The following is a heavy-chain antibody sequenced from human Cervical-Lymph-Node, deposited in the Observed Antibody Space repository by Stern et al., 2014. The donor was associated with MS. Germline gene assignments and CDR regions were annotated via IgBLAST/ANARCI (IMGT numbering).Heavy chain of an antibody. CDR1: GYTFTNFY. CDR3: AIGAFDI. J-gene: IGHJ3*02. Sequence: VXLVESGAEVKKPGASVKVSCKASGYTFTNFYMHWVRQAPGQGLEWMGIINPSGGSTSYAQKFQGRITMTRDTSTSTVYMELSSLRSEDAAVYYCAIGAFDIWGQGTMVTVSS. CDR2: INPSGGST. V-gene: IGHV1-46*01.